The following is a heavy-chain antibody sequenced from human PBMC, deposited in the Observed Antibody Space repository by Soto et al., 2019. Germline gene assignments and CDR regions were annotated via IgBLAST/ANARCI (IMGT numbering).Heavy chain of an antibody. J-gene: IGHJ6*02. CDR2: ISHSGIS. Sequence: PSETLSLTCAVYGGPFSGHYWSWIRQPPGKGLEWIGEISHSGISNYNPSLKSRVTMSVETSKNQFSLKVRSVTAADTGVYFCATSNSGSYYYGMDVWGRGTTVTVSS. V-gene: IGHV4-34*01. D-gene: IGHD1-26*01. CDR1: GGPFSGHY. CDR3: ATSNSGSYYYGMDV.